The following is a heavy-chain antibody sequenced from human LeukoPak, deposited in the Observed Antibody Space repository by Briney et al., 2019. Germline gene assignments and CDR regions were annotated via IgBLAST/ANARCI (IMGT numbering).Heavy chain of an antibody. D-gene: IGHD4-17*01. CDR1: GFIFSSNR. CDR3: AIETTVTGWFDP. V-gene: IGHV3-74*01. J-gene: IGHJ5*02. Sequence: PGGSLRLSCAASGFIFSSNRMHWVRQPPGKGLVWVSRINSDGSSTSYADSVKGRFTISRDNAKNTLYLQMNSLRAEDTAVYYCAIETTVTGWFDPWGQGTLVTVSP. CDR2: INSDGSST.